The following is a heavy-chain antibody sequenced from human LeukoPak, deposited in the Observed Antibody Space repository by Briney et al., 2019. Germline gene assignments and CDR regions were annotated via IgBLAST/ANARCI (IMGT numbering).Heavy chain of an antibody. D-gene: IGHD3-3*01. CDR2: IYSSRIT. J-gene: IGHJ4*02. V-gene: IGHV4-38-2*01. CDR3: ARRKALFWYFDY. Sequence: ASETLSLTCAVSGYSISSGYSWDWIRQSPGKGLEFIGSIYSSRITSYNPSLKSEVTISVDTSKNQFSLSRNSVTAADTAVYYCARRKALFWYFDYWGQGTLVTVSS. CDR1: GYSISSGYS.